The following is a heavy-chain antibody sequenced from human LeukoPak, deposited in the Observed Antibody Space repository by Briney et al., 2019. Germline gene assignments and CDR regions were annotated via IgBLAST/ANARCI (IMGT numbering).Heavy chain of an antibody. CDR3: ARDEGYSGYVDAFDI. CDR2: ISGSGGST. Sequence: GGSLRLSCAASGFTFSSYAMSWVRQAPGKGLEWVSAISGSGGSTYYADSVKGRFTISRDNSKNSLYLQMNSLRDEDTAVYYCARDEGYSGYVDAFDIWGQGTMVTVSS. D-gene: IGHD5-12*01. CDR1: GFTFSSYA. V-gene: IGHV3-23*01. J-gene: IGHJ3*02.